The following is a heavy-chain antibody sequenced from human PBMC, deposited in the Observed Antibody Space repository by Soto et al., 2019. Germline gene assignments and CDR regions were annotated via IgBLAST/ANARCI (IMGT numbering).Heavy chain of an antibody. CDR2: ISGSGGST. Sequence: QTGGSLRLSCAASGFTFSSYAMSWVRQAPGKGLEWVSAISGSGGSTYYADSVKGRFTISRDNSKNTLYLQMNSLRAEDTAVYYCAKDQGGVLRYPGWFDPWGQGTLVTVSS. V-gene: IGHV3-23*01. CDR1: GFTFSSYA. J-gene: IGHJ5*02. CDR3: AKDQGGVLRYPGWFDP. D-gene: IGHD3-9*01.